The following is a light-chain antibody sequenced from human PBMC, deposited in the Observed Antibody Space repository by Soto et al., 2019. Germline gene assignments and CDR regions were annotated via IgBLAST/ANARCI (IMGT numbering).Light chain of an antibody. CDR2: GAS. CDR1: QSVSSN. CDR3: QLYNNWPPLT. J-gene: IGKJ4*01. Sequence: EIVMTQSPATLSVSPGERATLSCRASQSVSSNLAWYQQKPGQAPRLLIYGASTRATGIPARFSGSGSGTEFTLTISSLQSEDLAVYYCQLYNNWPPLTFGGGTKVDIK. V-gene: IGKV3-15*01.